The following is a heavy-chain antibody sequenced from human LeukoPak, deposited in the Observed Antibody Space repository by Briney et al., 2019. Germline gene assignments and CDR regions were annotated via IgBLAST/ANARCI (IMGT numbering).Heavy chain of an antibody. J-gene: IGHJ4*01. CDR2: ISAYNGNT. Sequence: ASVKVSCKASGYTFTGYYMHWVRQAPGQGLEWMGWISAYNGNTNYAQKLQGRVTMTTDTSTSTAYMELKSLKSDDTAVYYCARIPLRFLAPYGYYFDYWGQGTLVTVSS. D-gene: IGHD3-3*01. V-gene: IGHV1-18*04. CDR1: GYTFTGYY. CDR3: ARIPLRFLAPYGYYFDY.